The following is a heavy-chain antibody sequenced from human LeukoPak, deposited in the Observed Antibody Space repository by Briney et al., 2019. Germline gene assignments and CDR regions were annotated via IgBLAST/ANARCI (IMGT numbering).Heavy chain of an antibody. V-gene: IGHV3-23*01. CDR3: AKGGGVLRFFEAPNQPFDY. J-gene: IGHJ4*02. Sequence: GGSLRLSCAASGFTFSSYAMSWVRQAPGKGLEWVSAISGSGGSTYYADSVKGRFTISRDNSKNTLYLQMNSLRAEDTAVYYCAKGGGVLRFFEAPNQPFDYWGQGTLVTVSS. CDR2: ISGSGGST. CDR1: GFTFSSYA. D-gene: IGHD3-3*01.